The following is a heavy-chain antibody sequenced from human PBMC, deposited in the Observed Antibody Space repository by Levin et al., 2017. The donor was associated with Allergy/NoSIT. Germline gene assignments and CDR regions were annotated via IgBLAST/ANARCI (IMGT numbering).Heavy chain of an antibody. V-gene: IGHV6-1*01. Sequence: SQTLSLTCAISGDSVSSNSAAWNWIRQSPSRGLEWLGRTYYRSKWYNDYAVSVKSRITINPDTSKNQFSLQLNSVTPEDTAVYYCARDLRCSSTSCAHNWFDPWGQGTLVTVSS. CDR3: ARDLRCSSTSCAHNWFDP. J-gene: IGHJ5*02. D-gene: IGHD2-2*01. CDR2: TYYRSKWYN. CDR1: GDSVSSNSAA.